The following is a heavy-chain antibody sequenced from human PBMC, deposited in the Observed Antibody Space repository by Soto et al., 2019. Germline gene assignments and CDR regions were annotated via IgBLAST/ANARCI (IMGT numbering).Heavy chain of an antibody. D-gene: IGHD6-13*01. CDR2: INPNSGGT. CDR1: GYTFTGYY. CDR3: ARSARIAAAGTSWFDP. J-gene: IGHJ5*02. Sequence: GASVKVSCKASGYTFTGYYMHWVRQAPGQGLEWMGWINPNSGGTNYAQKFQGWVTMTRDTSISTAYMELSRLRSDDTAVYYCARSARIAAAGTSWFDPWGQGTLVTVSS. V-gene: IGHV1-2*04.